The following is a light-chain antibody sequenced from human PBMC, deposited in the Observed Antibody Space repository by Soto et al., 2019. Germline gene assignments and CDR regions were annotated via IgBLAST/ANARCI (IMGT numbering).Light chain of an antibody. CDR2: DNN. Sequence: QSMLTQRPSVSAAPGQKVTISQSASTSNIGNNYVSWYQQLPGTAPKLLMYDNNKRPSGVSNRFSGSTSGNAASLTISALQTDDEADYFCCSSAPESTYVCGTGTKVTVL. J-gene: IGLJ1*01. CDR1: TSNIGNNY. CDR3: CSSAPESTYV. V-gene: IGLV1-51*01.